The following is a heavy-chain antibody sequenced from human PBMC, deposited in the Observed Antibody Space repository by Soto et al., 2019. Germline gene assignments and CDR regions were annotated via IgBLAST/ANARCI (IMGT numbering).Heavy chain of an antibody. Sequence: SETLSLTCTVSGGSISSYYWSWIRQPPGKGLEWIGYIYYSGSTNYNPSLKSRVTISVDTSKNQFSLKLSSVTAADTAVYYCARHPRNLYCSSTSCLHYFDYWGQGTLVTVSS. D-gene: IGHD2-2*01. CDR3: ARHPRNLYCSSTSCLHYFDY. CDR2: IYYSGST. V-gene: IGHV4-59*08. CDR1: GGSISSYY. J-gene: IGHJ4*02.